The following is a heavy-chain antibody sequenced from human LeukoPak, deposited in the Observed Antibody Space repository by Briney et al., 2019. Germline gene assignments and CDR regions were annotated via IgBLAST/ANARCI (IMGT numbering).Heavy chain of an antibody. J-gene: IGHJ3*02. CDR3: AGCSTSYLVCAFDI. Sequence: ASVKVSCKASGYTFTSYGISWVRQAPGQGLEWMGWINPNSGGTNYAQKFQGRVTMTRDTSISTSYMELSRLRSDDTAVYYCAGCSTSYLVCAFDIWGQGTMVTVSS. CDR2: INPNSGGT. V-gene: IGHV1-2*02. CDR1: GYTFTSYG. D-gene: IGHD2-2*01.